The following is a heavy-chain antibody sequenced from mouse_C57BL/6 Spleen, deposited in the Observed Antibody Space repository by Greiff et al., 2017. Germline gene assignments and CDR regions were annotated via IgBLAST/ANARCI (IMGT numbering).Heavy chain of an antibody. CDR2: IDPSDSYT. CDR1: GYTFTSYW. V-gene: IGHV1-69*01. CDR3: ARGNGNYVAD. J-gene: IGHJ3*01. Sequence: QVQLQQSGAELVMPGASVKLSCKASGYTFTSYWMHWVKQRPGQGLEWIGEIDPSDSYTNYNQKFKGKSTLTVDKSSSTAYMQLSSLTSEDSAVYYCARGNGNYVADWGQGTLVTVSA. D-gene: IGHD2-1*01.